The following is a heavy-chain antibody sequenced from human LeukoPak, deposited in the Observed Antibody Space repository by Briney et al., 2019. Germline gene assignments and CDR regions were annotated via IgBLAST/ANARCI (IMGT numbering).Heavy chain of an antibody. Sequence: ASVKVSCKASGGTFSSYAISWVRRAPGEGLEWMGGIIPIFGTANYAQKFQGRVTITADKSTSTAYMELSSLRSEDTAVYYCARVPGELGIPYYFDYWGQGTLVTVSS. CDR1: GGTFSSYA. D-gene: IGHD7-27*01. J-gene: IGHJ4*02. V-gene: IGHV1-69*06. CDR3: ARVPGELGIPYYFDY. CDR2: IIPIFGTA.